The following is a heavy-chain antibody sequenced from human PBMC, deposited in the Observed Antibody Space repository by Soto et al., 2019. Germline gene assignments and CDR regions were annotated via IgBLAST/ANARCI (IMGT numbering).Heavy chain of an antibody. D-gene: IGHD5-12*01. V-gene: IGHV1-18*01. Sequence: ASVKVSCKASGYTFTSYGISWVRQAPGQGLEWMGWVNAYNGNTNYAQKFQGRVTMTTDTSTSTAYMELRSLRSEDTAVYYCARTGPGGYSGYAVGYWGQGTLVTVSS. CDR2: VNAYNGNT. J-gene: IGHJ4*02. CDR3: ARTGPGGYSGYAVGY. CDR1: GYTFTSYG.